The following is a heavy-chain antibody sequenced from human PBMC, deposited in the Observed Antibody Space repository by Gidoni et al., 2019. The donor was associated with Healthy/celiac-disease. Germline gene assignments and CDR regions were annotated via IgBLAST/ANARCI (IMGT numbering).Heavy chain of an antibody. CDR3: ARSGNTAGILWYYFDY. D-gene: IGHD3-10*01. Sequence: QVQLVESGGGVVPPGRSLRPSCAASGFTFSSYAMHWVRQAPGKGLEWVAVISYDGSNKYYADSVKGRFTISRDNSKNTLYLQMNSLRAEDTAVYYCARSGNTAGILWYYFDYWGQGTLVTVSS. CDR2: ISYDGSNK. CDR1: GFTFSSYA. V-gene: IGHV3-30*01. J-gene: IGHJ4*02.